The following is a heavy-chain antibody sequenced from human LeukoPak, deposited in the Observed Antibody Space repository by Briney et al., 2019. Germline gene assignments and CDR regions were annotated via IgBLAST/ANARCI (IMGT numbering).Heavy chain of an antibody. Sequence: GGSLRLSCAASGFTFSSYAMSWVRQAPGKGLEWVSVIYSGGSTYYADSVKGRFTISRDNSKNTLYLQMNSLGAEDTAVYYCARDSFSGYSGYDWGAVFDYWGQGTLVTVSS. CDR1: GFTFSSYA. CDR3: ARDSFSGYSGYDWGAVFDY. J-gene: IGHJ4*02. CDR2: IYSGGST. D-gene: IGHD5-12*01. V-gene: IGHV3-66*01.